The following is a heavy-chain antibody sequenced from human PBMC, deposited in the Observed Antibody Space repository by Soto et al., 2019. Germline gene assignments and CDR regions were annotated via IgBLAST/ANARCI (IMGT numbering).Heavy chain of an antibody. D-gene: IGHD3-16*01. V-gene: IGHV4-4*02. J-gene: IGHJ4*02. Sequence: QVQLQESGPGLVKPSGTLSLSCAVSGGSISSSHWWTWVRQPPGKGLEWIGEIYHSGSTNYNPSLKGRVTIPVDPSRNQFSLNLSSVPAADTAVYYGASSGGGEDYWGQGILVTVSS. CDR3: ASSGGGEDY. CDR2: IYHSGST. CDR1: GGSISSSHW.